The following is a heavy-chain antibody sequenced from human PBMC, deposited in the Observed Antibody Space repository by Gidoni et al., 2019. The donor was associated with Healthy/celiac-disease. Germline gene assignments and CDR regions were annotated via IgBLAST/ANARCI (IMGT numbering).Heavy chain of an antibody. J-gene: IGHJ4*02. CDR2: IKSKTDGGTT. D-gene: IGHD6-19*01. Sequence: EVQLVESGGGLVKPGGSLRLYCAASGFTFSNAWLNWVRQAPGKGLEWVGRIKSKTDGGTTDYAAPVKGRFTISRDDSKNTLYLQMNSLKTEDTAVYYCLAGGELVAGTPIYFDYWGQGTLVTVSS. CDR1: GFTFSNAW. CDR3: LAGGELVAGTPIYFDY. V-gene: IGHV3-15*07.